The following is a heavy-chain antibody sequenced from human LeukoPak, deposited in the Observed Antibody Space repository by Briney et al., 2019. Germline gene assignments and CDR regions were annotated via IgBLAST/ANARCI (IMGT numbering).Heavy chain of an antibody. V-gene: IGHV3-23*01. CDR1: GLTFSSYA. D-gene: IGHD3-10*01. Sequence: GGSLRLSCAASGLTFSSYAMSWVRQAPGKGLEWVSVISGSGGSTDYADSVKGRFTISRDNSRNTLFLQMNSLRAEDTAVYYCASRSPGNAFDIWGQGTMVTVSS. J-gene: IGHJ3*02. CDR3: ASRSPGNAFDI. CDR2: ISGSGGST.